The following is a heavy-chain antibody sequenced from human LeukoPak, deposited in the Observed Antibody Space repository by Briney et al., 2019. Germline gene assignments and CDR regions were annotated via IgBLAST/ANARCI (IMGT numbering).Heavy chain of an antibody. Sequence: ASVKVSCKASGYTFTSYAMNWVRQAPGQGLEWMGWINTNTGNPTYAQGFTGRFVFSLDTSVSTAYLQISSLKAEDTAVYYCAGVVPYYDILTGYFSPRRFDPWGQGTLVTVSS. J-gene: IGHJ5*02. V-gene: IGHV7-4-1*02. D-gene: IGHD3-9*01. CDR2: INTNTGNP. CDR1: GYTFTSYA. CDR3: AGVVPYYDILTGYFSPRRFDP.